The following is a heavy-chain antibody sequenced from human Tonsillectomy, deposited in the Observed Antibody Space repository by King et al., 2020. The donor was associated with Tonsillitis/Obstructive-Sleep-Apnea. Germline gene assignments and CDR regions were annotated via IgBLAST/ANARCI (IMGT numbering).Heavy chain of an antibody. CDR1: GYTLTELS. D-gene: IGHD5-18*01. V-gene: IGHV1-24*01. CDR3: ATGYSYGYSDAFDI. CDR2: FDPEDGET. Sequence: QLVKSGAEVKKPGASVKVSCKVSGYTLTELSMHWVRQAPGKGLEWMGGFDPEDGETIYAQKFQGRVTMTEDTSTDTAYMELSSLRSEDTAGYYCATGYSYGYSDAFDIWGQGTMVTVSS. J-gene: IGHJ3*02.